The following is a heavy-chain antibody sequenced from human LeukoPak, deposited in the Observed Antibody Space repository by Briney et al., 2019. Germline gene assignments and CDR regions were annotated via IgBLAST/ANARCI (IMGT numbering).Heavy chain of an antibody. CDR1: GFTFSSYS. V-gene: IGHV3-48*01. CDR3: ARDHSSGWYEGVDFDY. J-gene: IGHJ4*02. Sequence: GGSLRLSCAASGFTFSSYSMNWVRQAPGKGLEWVSYISSSSSTIYYADSVKGRFTISRDNAKNSLYLQMNSLRAEDAAVYYCARDHSSGWYEGVDFDYWGQGTLVTVSS. D-gene: IGHD6-19*01. CDR2: ISSSSSTI.